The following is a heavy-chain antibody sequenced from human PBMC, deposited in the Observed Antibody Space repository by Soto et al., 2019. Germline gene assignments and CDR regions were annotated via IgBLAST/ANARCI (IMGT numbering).Heavy chain of an antibody. CDR3: ARGDCVGGTCYSLARSFYYYMDV. CDR1: GFTFSNYW. D-gene: IGHD2-15*01. CDR2: INSDGSVS. Sequence: EVQLVESGGGLVQPGGSLRLSCAASGFTFSNYWMYWVRQAPGKGLEWVSRINSDGSVSSYADSVKGRLTISRDNVKNSLYLQMDSLRAEDTAVYYCARGDCVGGTCYSLARSFYYYMDVWGKGTTVTVFS. J-gene: IGHJ6*03. V-gene: IGHV3-74*02.